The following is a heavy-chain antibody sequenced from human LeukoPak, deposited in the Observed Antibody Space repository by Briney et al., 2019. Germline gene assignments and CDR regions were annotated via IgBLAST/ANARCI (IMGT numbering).Heavy chain of an antibody. V-gene: IGHV4-4*07. CDR3: ARDVSPPGGVSYNWFDP. CDR2: IYTSGSI. D-gene: IGHD2-8*02. J-gene: IGHJ5*02. Sequence: SETLSLTCTVSGGSISSYYWSWIRQPAGKGLEWIGRIYTSGSINYNPSLKSRVTMSVDTSKNQFSLKLSSVTAADTAVYYCARDVSPPGGVSYNWFDPWGQGTLVTVSS. CDR1: GGSISSYY.